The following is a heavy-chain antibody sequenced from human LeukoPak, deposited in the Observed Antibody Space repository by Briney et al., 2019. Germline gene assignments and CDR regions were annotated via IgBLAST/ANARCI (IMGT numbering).Heavy chain of an antibody. CDR1: GFTLSSYS. J-gene: IGHJ5*02. CDR2: ISSSSSTI. Sequence: GGSLRLSCAASGFTLSSYSMNWVRQAPGKGLEWVSYISSSSSTIYYADSVKGRFTISRDNSKNTLYLQMNSLRAEDTAVYYCAREWFDPWGQGTLVTVSS. CDR3: AREWFDP. V-gene: IGHV3-48*01.